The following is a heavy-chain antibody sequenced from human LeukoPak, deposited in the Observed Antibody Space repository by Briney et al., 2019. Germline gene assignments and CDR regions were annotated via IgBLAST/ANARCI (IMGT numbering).Heavy chain of an antibody. Sequence: GGSLRLSCAASGFTFSSYWMSWVRQAPGKGLEWVANIKQDGSEKYYVDSVKGRFTISRDNAKNSLYLQMNSLRAEDTAVYYCSRDKMSGYYDSSRGIDYWGPGTLVTVSS. CDR3: SRDKMSGYYDSSRGIDY. CDR2: IKQDGSEK. CDR1: GFTFSSYW. J-gene: IGHJ4*02. D-gene: IGHD3-22*01. V-gene: IGHV3-7*01.